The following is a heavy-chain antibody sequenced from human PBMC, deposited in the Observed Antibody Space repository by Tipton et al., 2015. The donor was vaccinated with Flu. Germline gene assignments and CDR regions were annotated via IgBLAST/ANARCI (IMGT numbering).Heavy chain of an antibody. Sequence: TLSLTCSVSGCSIRSHYWSWIRQPPGKGLEWIGYISHSGTTSYNPFLKSRLTLSLDTSKNQFSLGLSSVTAADTALYFCARQFCSSVTCYGDDAFDVWGQATKVIVSS. J-gene: IGHJ3*01. CDR3: ARQFCSSVTCYGDDAFDV. V-gene: IGHV4-59*11. D-gene: IGHD2-2*01. CDR1: GCSIRSHY. CDR2: ISHSGTT.